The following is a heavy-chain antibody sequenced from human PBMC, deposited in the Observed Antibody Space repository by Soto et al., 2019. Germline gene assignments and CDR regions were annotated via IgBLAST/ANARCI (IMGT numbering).Heavy chain of an antibody. V-gene: IGHV4-31*03. J-gene: IGHJ5*02. Sequence: QVQLQESGPGLVKPSQTLSLTCTVSGGSISSGGYYWSWIRQHPGKGLEWVGYIYYSGSTYYNPSLKSRVTISVDTSKNQFSLKLSSVTAADTAVYYCARGAPPAPDGWWFDPWGQGTLVTVSS. CDR2: IYYSGST. CDR3: ARGAPPAPDGWWFDP. CDR1: GGSISSGGYY. D-gene: IGHD2-2*01.